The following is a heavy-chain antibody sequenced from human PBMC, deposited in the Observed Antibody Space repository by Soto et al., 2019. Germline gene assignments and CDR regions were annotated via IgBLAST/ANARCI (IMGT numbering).Heavy chain of an antibody. D-gene: IGHD6-13*01. CDR1: GDAISNYY. Sequence: QVQLQESGPGLVKPSETLALTCTVSGDAISNYYWSWIRQPPGKGLEWIGYIFYSGGTNYNRSLKSRVTLSVDTSTDQFALKLSSVTAADTAVYYCARDSFAYIRSWYYYGMDVWGQGTKVTVSS. J-gene: IGHJ6*02. CDR3: ARDSFAYIRSWYYYGMDV. V-gene: IGHV4-59*01. CDR2: IFYSGGT.